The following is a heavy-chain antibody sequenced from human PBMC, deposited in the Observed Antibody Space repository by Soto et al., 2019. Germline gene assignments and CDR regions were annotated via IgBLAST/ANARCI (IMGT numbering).Heavy chain of an antibody. CDR3: ARDSKWLRARDGYYYYYMDV. Sequence: GASVKVSCKASGYSFNSYDINWVRQATGQGLEWMGWMNPNSGNTGYAEKFQGRVTMTRNTSISTVYMELSSLRSEDTAVYYCARDSKWLRARDGYYYYYMDVWGKGTTVTVSS. CDR1: GYSFNSYD. D-gene: IGHD5-12*01. J-gene: IGHJ6*03. V-gene: IGHV1-8*01. CDR2: MNPNSGNT.